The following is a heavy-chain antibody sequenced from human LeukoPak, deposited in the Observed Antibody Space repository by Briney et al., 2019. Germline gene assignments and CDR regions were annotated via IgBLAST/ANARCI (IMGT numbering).Heavy chain of an antibody. V-gene: IGHV1-69*04. J-gene: IGHJ6*02. Sequence: SVKVSCKASGGTFSSYAISWVRQAPGQGLEWMGRIIPILGIANYAQQFQGRVTITADKSTSTAYMELSSLRSEDTAVYYCARSMVRGVTHYYYYGMDVWGQETTVTVSS. CDR3: ARSMVRGVTHYYYYGMDV. D-gene: IGHD3-10*01. CDR2: IIPILGIA. CDR1: GGTFSSYA.